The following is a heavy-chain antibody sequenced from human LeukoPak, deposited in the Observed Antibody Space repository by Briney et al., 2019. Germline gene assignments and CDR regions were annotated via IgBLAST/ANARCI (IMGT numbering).Heavy chain of an antibody. CDR3: ARDLGYCSSTSCNLFDY. D-gene: IGHD2-2*01. Sequence: ASVKVSCKASGYTFTGYYMHWVRQAPGQGLEWMGWINPNSGGTNYAQKFQGRVTMTRDTSISTAYMELSRLRSDDTAVYYCARDLGYCSSTSCNLFDYWGQGTLVTVSS. J-gene: IGHJ4*02. CDR1: GYTFTGYY. V-gene: IGHV1-2*02. CDR2: INPNSGGT.